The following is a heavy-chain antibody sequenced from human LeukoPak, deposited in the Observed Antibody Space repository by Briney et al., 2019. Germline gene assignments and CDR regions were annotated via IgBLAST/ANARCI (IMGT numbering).Heavy chain of an antibody. Sequence: KTSETLSLTCAVYGGSFSGYYWSWIRQPPGKGLEWIGQIRHTGSTAYNPSLRSRVTISGDTSKNQFSLRLTSVTAADTALYYCARHGGYHFDSWGQGTLVTVSS. CDR2: IRHTGST. D-gene: IGHD3-16*01. CDR1: GGSFSGYY. CDR3: ARHGGYHFDS. V-gene: IGHV4-34*01. J-gene: IGHJ4*02.